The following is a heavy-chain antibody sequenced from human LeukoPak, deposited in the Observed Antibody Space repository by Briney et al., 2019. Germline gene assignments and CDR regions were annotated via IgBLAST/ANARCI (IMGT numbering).Heavy chain of an antibody. CDR1: GFTFSNYA. CDR3: AGDQSVAGADWYFDL. D-gene: IGHD6-19*01. Sequence: GGSLRLSCAASGFTFSNYAMSWVRQAPGKGLEWVSAFSGSGGSTYYADSVKGRFTISRDNSKNTLYLQVNSLRAEDTAVYYCAGDQSVAGADWYFDLWGRGTLVTVSS. J-gene: IGHJ2*01. V-gene: IGHV3-23*01. CDR2: FSGSGGST.